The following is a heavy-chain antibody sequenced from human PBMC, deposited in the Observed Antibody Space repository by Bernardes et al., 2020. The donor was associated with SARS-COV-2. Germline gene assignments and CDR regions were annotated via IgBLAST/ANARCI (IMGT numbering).Heavy chain of an antibody. CDR2: ISGSGGAT. D-gene: IGHD6-13*01. CDR1: GFTFSRYD. V-gene: IGHV3-23*02. J-gene: IGHJ6*02. CDR3: AKFPDSSWPTNYGMDV. Sequence: GGSLRLSCAASGFTFSRYDMTWVRRPPGKGLEWVSAISGSGGATYYGDSVKGRFTISRDNSKNMVYLQMNSLRAEDTAVYYCAKFPDSSWPTNYGMDVWGQGTTVTVSS.